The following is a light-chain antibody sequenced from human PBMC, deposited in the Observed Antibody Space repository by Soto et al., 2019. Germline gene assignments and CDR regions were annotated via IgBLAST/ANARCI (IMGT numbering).Light chain of an antibody. CDR2: GGT. CDR1: QGISKF. V-gene: IGKV1-27*01. J-gene: IGKJ3*01. Sequence: DTQMTQSPSSLSASVGDRVTITCRASQGISKFLAWYHQKPGKVPKLLIYGGTTLQSGVPSRFSGSGSGTDFTLTINSLQPEDVATYYCQNYDSAPFTFGPGTKVDIK. CDR3: QNYDSAPFT.